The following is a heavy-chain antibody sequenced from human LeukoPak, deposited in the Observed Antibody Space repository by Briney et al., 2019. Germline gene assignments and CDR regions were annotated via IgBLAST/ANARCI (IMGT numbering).Heavy chain of an antibody. D-gene: IGHD6-19*01. Sequence: GGSLRLSCAASGFTVSSNYMAWVRQAPGKGLEWVSIIYSGGGTYYADSVKGRFTISRDNSKNTLYLQMNSLRAEDTAVYYCATASAETGTFVYWGQGTLVTVSS. J-gene: IGHJ4*02. CDR3: ATASAETGTFVY. V-gene: IGHV3-53*01. CDR2: IYSGGGT. CDR1: GFTVSSNY.